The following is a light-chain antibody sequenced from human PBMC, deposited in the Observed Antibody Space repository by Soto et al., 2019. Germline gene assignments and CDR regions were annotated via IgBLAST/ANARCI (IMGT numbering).Light chain of an antibody. CDR2: EVS. Sequence: QSVLTQPASVSGSPGQSITISCTGTSSDVGGYKYVSWYQQHPGKAPKLIIYEVSSRPSGVSNRFSGSKSGNTASLTISGLQAEDEADYYCSSYTSSSTLVFGNGTKVTVL. CDR1: SSDVGGYKY. CDR3: SSYTSSSTLV. J-gene: IGLJ1*01. V-gene: IGLV2-14*01.